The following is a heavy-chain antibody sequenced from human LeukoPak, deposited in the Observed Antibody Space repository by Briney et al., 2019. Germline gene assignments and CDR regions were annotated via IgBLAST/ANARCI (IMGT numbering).Heavy chain of an antibody. D-gene: IGHD2-2*01. Sequence: GGSLRLSCAASGFTFSSYAMSWVRQAPGKGLEWVSAISGSGGSTYYADSLKGRFTISRDNSKNTLYLQMNSLRAEDTAVYYCAKDWYQLLSGWDYWGQGTLVTVSS. CDR3: AKDWYQLLSGWDY. CDR2: ISGSGGST. V-gene: IGHV3-23*01. J-gene: IGHJ4*02. CDR1: GFTFSSYA.